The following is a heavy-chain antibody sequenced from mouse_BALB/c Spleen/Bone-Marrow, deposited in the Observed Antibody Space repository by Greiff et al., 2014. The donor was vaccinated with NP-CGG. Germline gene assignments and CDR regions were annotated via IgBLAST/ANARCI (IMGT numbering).Heavy chain of an antibody. CDR3: GGVTTVVAKNYYYAMDY. CDR2: INPYNGDT. CDR1: GYSFTGYF. D-gene: IGHD1-1*01. V-gene: IGHV1-37*01. J-gene: IGHJ4*01. Sequence: EVQLQQSGPELVKPGASVKISCKASGYSFTGYFMNWVKQSHGKSLEWIGRINPYNGDTFYNQKFKGKATLTVDKSSSTAHMELLSLTSEDSAVYNCGGVTTVVAKNYYYAMDYWGQGTSVTVSS.